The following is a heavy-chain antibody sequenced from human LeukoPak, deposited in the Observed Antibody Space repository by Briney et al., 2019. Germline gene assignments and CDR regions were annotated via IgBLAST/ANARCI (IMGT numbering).Heavy chain of an antibody. V-gene: IGHV3-53*01. CDR3: ARDPYSGSYGNYYYYFMDV. CDR2: IYSDNT. J-gene: IGHJ6*03. Sequence: GGSLRLSCTVSGFTVSSNSMSWVRQAPGKGLEWVSFIYSDNTHYSDSVKGRFTISRDNSKNTLYLQMNSLRAEDAAVYYCARDPYSGSYGNYYYYFMDVWGKGTTVTISS. CDR1: GFTVSSNS. D-gene: IGHD1-26*01.